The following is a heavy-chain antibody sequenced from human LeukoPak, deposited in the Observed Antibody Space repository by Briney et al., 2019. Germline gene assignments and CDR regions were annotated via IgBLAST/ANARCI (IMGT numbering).Heavy chain of an antibody. CDR2: ISNNGGRT. CDR3: ARDEDTSALSEY. J-gene: IGHJ4*02. V-gene: IGHV3-23*01. Sequence: EPGGSLRLSCAGSGFSFSSNTMSWVRQAPGRGLEWVSAISNNGGRTDYADSVKGRFTISRDNSKSTLYLHMDSLRAEDTAVYYCARDEDTSALSEYWGQGTLVIVSS. CDR1: GFSFSSNT. D-gene: IGHD2/OR15-2a*01.